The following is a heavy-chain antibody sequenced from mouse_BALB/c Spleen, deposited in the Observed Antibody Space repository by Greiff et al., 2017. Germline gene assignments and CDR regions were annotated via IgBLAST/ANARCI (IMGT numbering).Heavy chain of an antibody. CDR3: VREKEYDYGYYFDY. CDR2: IWTGGGT. J-gene: IGHJ2*01. D-gene: IGHD2-4*01. V-gene: IGHV2-9-2*01. Sequence: VHLVESGPGLVAPSQSLSITCTVSGFSLTSYDISWIRQPPGKGLEWLGVIWTGGGTNYNSAFMSRLSISKDNSKSQVFLKMNSLQTDDTAIYYCVREKEYDYGYYFDYWGQGTTLTVSS. CDR1: GFSLTSYD.